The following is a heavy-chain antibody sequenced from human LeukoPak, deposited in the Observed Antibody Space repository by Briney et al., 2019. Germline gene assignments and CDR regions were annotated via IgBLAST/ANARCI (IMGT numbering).Heavy chain of an antibody. CDR1: GFNLRSYE. CDR2: ISSSGSTI. CDR3: ARADPYSSSGFDY. V-gene: IGHV3-48*03. Sequence: GGSLRLSCAASGFNLRSYEMNWVRQAPGKGLEWVSFISSSGSTIYYADSVKGRFTISRDNAKNSLDLRMNSLRAEDTAVYYCARADPYSSSGFDYWGQGTLVTVSS. J-gene: IGHJ4*02. D-gene: IGHD6-13*01.